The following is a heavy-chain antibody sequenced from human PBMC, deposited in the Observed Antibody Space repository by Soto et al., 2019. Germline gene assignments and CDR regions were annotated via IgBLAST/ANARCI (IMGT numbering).Heavy chain of an antibody. CDR2: IHPSGGGS. D-gene: IGHD2-21*02. V-gene: IGHV1-46*02. J-gene: IGHJ4*02. Sequence: ASVKVSCKSSGYPFNTSYLHWVRQAPGQGLEWMGMIHPSGGGSTYAQKFLGRVTMTMDSSTSTVFMELTSLRSADTAVYYCARGGHIAVVTDSFDSWGRG. CDR1: GYPFNTSY. CDR3: ARGGHIAVVTDSFDS.